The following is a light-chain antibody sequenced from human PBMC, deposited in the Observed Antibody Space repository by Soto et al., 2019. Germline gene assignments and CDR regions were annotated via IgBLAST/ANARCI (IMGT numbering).Light chain of an antibody. CDR1: QNISSY. V-gene: IGKV1-39*01. J-gene: IGKJ1*01. CDR3: QQTYSAPRT. Sequence: DLQMTQSPSSLSASVGDRVTITCRASQNISSYLMQSGVPSRFSGSGSGTDFTRTISSLQPEDFATYHCQQTYSAPRTFGQGTKVEIK.